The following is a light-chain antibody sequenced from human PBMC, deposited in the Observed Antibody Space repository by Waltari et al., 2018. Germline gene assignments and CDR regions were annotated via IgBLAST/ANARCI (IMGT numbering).Light chain of an antibody. CDR1: QSVSSS. J-gene: IGKJ1*01. V-gene: IGKV3-15*01. CDR2: GAS. CDR3: QQYSNWWT. Sequence: EIVLTQSPATLSLSPGERATLSCRASQSVSSSLAWYQQKPGQAPRLLIYGASSRATGIPGRFSGSGSGTDFTLTISSLEPEDFAVYYCQQYSNWWTFGQGTKVEI.